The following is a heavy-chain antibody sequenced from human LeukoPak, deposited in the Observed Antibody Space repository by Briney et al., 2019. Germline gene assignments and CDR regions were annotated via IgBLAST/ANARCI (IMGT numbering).Heavy chain of an antibody. CDR1: GGSISSINW. CDR3: ARDGTMVRGVMD. CDR2: IFHSGST. J-gene: IGHJ4*02. D-gene: IGHD3-10*01. V-gene: IGHV4-4*02. Sequence: SETLSLTCAVSGGSISSINWWSWVRQPPGKGLEWIGEIFHSGSTNYNPSLKSRVTISLDKSKNQFSLKLSSVTAADTAVYYCARDGTMVRGVMDWGQGTLVTVSS.